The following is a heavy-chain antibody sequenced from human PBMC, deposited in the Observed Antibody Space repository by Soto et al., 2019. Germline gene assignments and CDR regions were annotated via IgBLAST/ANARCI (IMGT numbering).Heavy chain of an antibody. J-gene: IGHJ4*02. D-gene: IGHD2-21*01. V-gene: IGHV4-30-2*01. CDR1: GDSISRDVYS. CDR2: IYDSGST. Sequence: TLSLTCSVAGDSISRDVYSWSWIRQPPEKGPEWIGYIYDSGSTYYNSSLKSRLTITLDRSKDQFSLRLTSATAADTAMYYCAKGPYCGDKCYFAYWGQGAQVTVSS. CDR3: AKGPYCGDKCYFAY.